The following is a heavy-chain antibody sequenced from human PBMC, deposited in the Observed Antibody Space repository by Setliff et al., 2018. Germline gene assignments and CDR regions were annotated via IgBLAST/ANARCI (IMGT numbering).Heavy chain of an antibody. CDR3: AAVGIDAGGGWFDP. Sequence: NPSETLSLTCTVSGGFIRDYYWNWIRQSPGKGLEWIGYIYYRRTTNYNSSLKSRVTISIDMSKNQFSLKLSSATAADTAVYFCAAVGIDAGGGWFDPWGHGIPVTVSS. V-gene: IGHV4-59*01. CDR1: GGFIRDYY. J-gene: IGHJ5*02. CDR2: IYYRRTT. D-gene: IGHD1-26*01.